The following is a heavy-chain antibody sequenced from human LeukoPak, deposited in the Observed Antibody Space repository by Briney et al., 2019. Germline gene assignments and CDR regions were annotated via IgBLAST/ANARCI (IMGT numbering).Heavy chain of an antibody. CDR2: ITHDGSNK. J-gene: IGHJ6*02. D-gene: IGHD3-3*01. CDR1: GFTFDLHR. Sequence: PGRSLRLSCAASGFTFDLHRIHWGRQAPGRGLEWRGVITHDGSNKYYADSIRGRFTVSRDNSRNTMYLQLNSLSPEDPRVYFCATDRFSFDDLLAHKYFFYGMDVWGQGTTVIVSS. CDR3: ATDRFSFDDLLAHKYFFYGMDV. V-gene: IGHV3-30*04.